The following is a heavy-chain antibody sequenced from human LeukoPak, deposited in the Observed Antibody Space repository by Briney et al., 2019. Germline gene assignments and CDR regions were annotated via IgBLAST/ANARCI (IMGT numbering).Heavy chain of an antibody. Sequence: SQTLSLTCAISGDSVSSDSAAWNWIRQFPSRGLEWLGRTYYRSKWISDYALSVKSRITINADTSKNQFSLQLNSVTPEDTAVYYCARKGTVTTPFDYWGQGILVTVSS. CDR2: TYYRSKWIS. CDR1: GDSVSSDSAA. CDR3: ARKGTVTTPFDY. V-gene: IGHV6-1*01. D-gene: IGHD4-11*01. J-gene: IGHJ4*02.